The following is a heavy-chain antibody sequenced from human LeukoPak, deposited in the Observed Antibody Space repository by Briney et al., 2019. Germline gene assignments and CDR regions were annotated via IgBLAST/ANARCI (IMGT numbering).Heavy chain of an antibody. D-gene: IGHD6-19*01. J-gene: IGHJ4*02. CDR3: ARDSIAVAGMCNY. V-gene: IGHV1-2*02. CDR2: INPNSGGT. Sequence: ASVKVSCKASGYTFTGYYRHWVRQAPGQGLEWMGWINPNSGGTNYAQKFQGRVTMTRDTSISTAYMELSRLRSDDTAVYYCARDSIAVAGMCNYWGQGTLVIVSS. CDR1: GYTFTGYY.